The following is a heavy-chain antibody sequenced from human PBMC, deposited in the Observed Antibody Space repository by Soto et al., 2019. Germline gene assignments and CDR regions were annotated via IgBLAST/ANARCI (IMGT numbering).Heavy chain of an antibody. Sequence: ASVKVSCKASGYTFTSYGITWLRQAPGQGLEWMGRISAYNGNTNYAQKLQGRVTMTTDTSKSTAYMKQRSLRSVDTAVYCCARVLTAAGFDYWGHGTLVTVSS. CDR3: ARVLTAAGFDY. J-gene: IGHJ4*01. V-gene: IGHV1-18*01. D-gene: IGHD6-13*01. CDR2: ISAYNGNT. CDR1: GYTFTSYG.